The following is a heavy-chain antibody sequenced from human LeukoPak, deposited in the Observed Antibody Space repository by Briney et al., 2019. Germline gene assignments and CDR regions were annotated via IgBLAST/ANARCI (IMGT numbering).Heavy chain of an antibody. CDR2: ISYDGSNK. CDR3: ARYSSGFDY. Sequence: GGSLRLSCAASGFTFSSYAMDWVRQAPGKGLEWVAVISYDGSNKYYADSVKGRFTISRDNSKNTLYLQMNSLRAEDTAVYYCARYSSGFDYWGQGTLVTVSS. CDR1: GFTFSSYA. D-gene: IGHD3-22*01. J-gene: IGHJ4*02. V-gene: IGHV3-30-3*01.